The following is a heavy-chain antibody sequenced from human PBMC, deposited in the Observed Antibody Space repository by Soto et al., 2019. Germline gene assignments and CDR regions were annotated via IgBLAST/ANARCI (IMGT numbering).Heavy chain of an antibody. CDR3: ARGSKDSYPGSRIFDF. CDR1: GFAVSQYG. Sequence: PGGSLRLSCTASGFAVSQYGMSWVRQAPGKGLEWVSSIRSFDYRTNYADSVKGRFTISRDNSKNTLYLQMGSLRAEDSAVYYCARGSKDSYPGSRIFDFWGRGTLVTVSS. D-gene: IGHD3-10*01. V-gene: IGHV3-23*01. J-gene: IGHJ4*02. CDR2: IRSFDYRT.